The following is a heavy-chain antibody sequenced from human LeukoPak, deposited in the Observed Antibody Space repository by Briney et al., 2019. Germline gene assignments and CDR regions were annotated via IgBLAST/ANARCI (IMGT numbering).Heavy chain of an antibody. CDR1: GFTFTSYA. CDR2: ISESGGST. J-gene: IGHJ4*02. CDR3: AKGSF. D-gene: IGHD3-10*01. Sequence: GGSLRLSCAASGFTFTSYAMSWVRQAPGKGLEWVSGISESGGSTYYADSVKGRFTSSRDNSKNTLYLQMNNLRAEGTAAYYCAKGSFWGQGTLVTVSS. V-gene: IGHV3-23*01.